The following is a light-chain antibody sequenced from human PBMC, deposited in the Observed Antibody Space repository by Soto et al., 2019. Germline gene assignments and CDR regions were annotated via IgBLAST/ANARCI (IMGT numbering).Light chain of an antibody. J-gene: IGLJ1*01. Sequence: QSVLTQPPSVSGAPGQRVTISCTGSSSNIGAGYDVHWYQQLPGTAPKLLIYGNSNRPSGVPDRFSGSKSGTSASLAITGLQAEDEADYYCPSYDSSLSGSGIFGTGTQLTVL. CDR3: PSYDSSLSGSGI. CDR2: GNS. V-gene: IGLV1-40*01. CDR1: SSNIGAGYD.